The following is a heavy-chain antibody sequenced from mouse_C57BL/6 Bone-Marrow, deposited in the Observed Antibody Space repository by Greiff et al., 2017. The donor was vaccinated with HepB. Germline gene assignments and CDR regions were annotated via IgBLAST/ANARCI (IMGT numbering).Heavy chain of an antibody. V-gene: IGHV5-4*01. Sequence: VQLKESGGGLVKPGGSLKLSCAASGFTFSSYAMSWVRQTPEKRLEWVATISDGGSYTYYPDNVKGRFTISRDNAKNNLYLQMSHLKSEDTAMYYCARGGRDLYYFDYWGQGTTLTVSS. CDR2: ISDGGSYT. CDR1: GFTFSSYA. D-gene: IGHD3-3*01. CDR3: ARGGRDLYYFDY. J-gene: IGHJ2*01.